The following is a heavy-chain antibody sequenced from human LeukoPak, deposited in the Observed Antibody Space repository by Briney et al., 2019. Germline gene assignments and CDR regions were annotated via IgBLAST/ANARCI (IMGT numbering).Heavy chain of an antibody. CDR3: AKDPRIAVAGPYYFDY. CDR1: GFTFSSYA. CDR2: ISGSGGST. Sequence: PGGSLRLSCAASGFTFSSYAMSWVRQAPGKGLEWVSAISGSGGSTYYADSVKGRFTSSRDNSKNTLYLQMNSRRAEDTAVYYCAKDPRIAVAGPYYFDYWGQGTLVTVSS. D-gene: IGHD6-19*01. V-gene: IGHV3-23*01. J-gene: IGHJ4*02.